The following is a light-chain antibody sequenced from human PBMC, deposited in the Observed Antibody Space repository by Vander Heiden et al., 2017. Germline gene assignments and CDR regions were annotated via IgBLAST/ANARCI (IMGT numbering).Light chain of an antibody. CDR1: QSVGSY. V-gene: IGKV3-11*01. CDR3: QQRSNWPGT. J-gene: IGKJ4*01. Sequence: EIVLTQSPATLSLSPGERATLSCRASQSVGSYLAWYQQKPGQAPRLLIYDASNRATGIPARFSGSRSGTDFTLTISSLEPEDFAVYYCQQRSNWPGTFGGGTKVEIK. CDR2: DAS.